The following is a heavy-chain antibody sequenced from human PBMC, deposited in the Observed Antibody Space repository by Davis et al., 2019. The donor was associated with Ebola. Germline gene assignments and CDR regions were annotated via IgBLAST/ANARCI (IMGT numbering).Heavy chain of an antibody. CDR2: IKQDGSEK. Sequence: PGGSLRLSCAASGFTVSSNYMSWVRQAPGKGLEWVANIKQDGSEKYYVDSMKGRFTISRDNAKNSLYLQMNSLRAEDTAVYYCARGGASRFDYWGQGTLVTVSS. J-gene: IGHJ4*02. CDR1: GFTVSSNY. D-gene: IGHD1-26*01. V-gene: IGHV3-7*01. CDR3: ARGGASRFDY.